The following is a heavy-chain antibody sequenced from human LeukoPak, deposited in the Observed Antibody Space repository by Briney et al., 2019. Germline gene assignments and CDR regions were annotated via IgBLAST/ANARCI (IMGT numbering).Heavy chain of an antibody. V-gene: IGHV1-2*02. CDR2: INPNSGGT. Sequence: ASVKVSCKASGYTFTGYYMHWVRQAPGQGLEWMGWINPNSGGTNYAQKFQGRVTMTRDTSISTAYMELSRLRSDDTAVYYCARMSSSWRHAFDIWGQGTVVTVSS. D-gene: IGHD6-13*01. CDR3: ARMSSSWRHAFDI. CDR1: GYTFTGYY. J-gene: IGHJ3*02.